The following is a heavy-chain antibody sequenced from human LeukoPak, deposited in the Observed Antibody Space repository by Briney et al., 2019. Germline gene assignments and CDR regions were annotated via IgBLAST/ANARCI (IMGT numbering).Heavy chain of an antibody. CDR2: INNDGSST. CDR3: ASIQPGYSSSWDY. V-gene: IGHV3-74*01. D-gene: IGHD6-13*01. J-gene: IGHJ4*02. CDR1: GFTFSSYW. Sequence: SGGSLRLSCAASGFTFSSYWMHWVRQPPGKGLVWVSRINNDGSSTTYADTVKGRFTISRDNAKNSLYLQMNSLRAEDTAVYYCASIQPGYSSSWDYWGQGTLVTVSS.